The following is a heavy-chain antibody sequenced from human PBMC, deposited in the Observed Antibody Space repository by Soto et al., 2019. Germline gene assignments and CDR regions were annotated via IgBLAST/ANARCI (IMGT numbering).Heavy chain of an antibody. J-gene: IGHJ6*02. CDR2: IYPGDSDT. V-gene: IGHV5-51*01. D-gene: IGHD6-19*01. CDR1: GYSFTSYW. Sequence: GESLKISCKGSGYSFTSYWIGWVRQMPGKGLEWMGIIYPGDSDTRYSPSFQGQVTISADKSISTAYLQWSSLKASDTAMYYCAGSSGGPADYYYYGMDVWGQGTKVTVSS. CDR3: AGSSGGPADYYYYGMDV.